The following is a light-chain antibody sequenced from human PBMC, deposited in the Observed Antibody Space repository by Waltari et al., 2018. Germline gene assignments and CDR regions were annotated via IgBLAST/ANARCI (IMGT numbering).Light chain of an antibody. CDR3: QHYDKWPYT. CDR1: QSVRSD. V-gene: IGKV3-15*01. CDR2: GAS. J-gene: IGKJ2*01. Sequence: DIVMTQSPATLSVSPGERVTLSCRASQSVRSDLAWYQQRPGQAPRLLIYGASTRATGIPARFSGSGSGTEFTLTISSLQSQDFAVYYCQHYDKWPYTFGQGTKLDI.